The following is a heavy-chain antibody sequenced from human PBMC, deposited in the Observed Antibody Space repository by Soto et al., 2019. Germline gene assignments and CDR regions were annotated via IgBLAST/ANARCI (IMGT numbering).Heavy chain of an antibody. D-gene: IGHD3-10*01. CDR2: IYYSGST. J-gene: IGHJ6*02. CDR1: GGSISSGGYY. V-gene: IGHV4-31*03. CDR3: ARDSRMVRGVIDAGDV. Sequence: SETLSFTCTVSGGSISSGGYYWSWIRQHPGKGLEWIGYIYYSGSTYYNPSLKSRVTISVDTSKNQFSLKLSSVTAADTAVYYCARDSRMVRGVIDAGDVWGQGTTVTVSS.